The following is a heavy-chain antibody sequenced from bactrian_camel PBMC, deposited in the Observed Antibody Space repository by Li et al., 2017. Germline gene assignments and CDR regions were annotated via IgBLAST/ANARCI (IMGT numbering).Heavy chain of an antibody. D-gene: IGHD6*01. Sequence: HVQLVESGGGSVQAGGSLTLSCTQSGPTHSSRDLAWFRQAPGKEREPLASIDSDGRTSVADSVKDRFTISQDGAKNTLYLHMNNLKPEDTAMYHCAADRWRQPCGHSDVGWYWSGQGTQVTVS. J-gene: IGHJ4*01. V-gene: IGHV3S53*01. CDR1: GPTHSSRD. CDR2: IDSDGRT.